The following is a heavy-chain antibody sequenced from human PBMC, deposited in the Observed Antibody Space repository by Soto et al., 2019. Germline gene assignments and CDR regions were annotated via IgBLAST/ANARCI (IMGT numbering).Heavy chain of an antibody. CDR2: INPNSGGT. CDR1: GYTFTGYY. CDR3: ARDSMKSIVVVVAALGLDY. V-gene: IGHV1-2*02. Sequence: GASVKVSCKASGYTFTGYYMHWVRQAPGQGLEWMGWINPNSGGTNYAQKFQGRVTMTRDTSISTAYMELSRLRSDDTAVYYCARDSMKSIVVVVAALGLDYWGQGTLVTVSS. J-gene: IGHJ4*02. D-gene: IGHD2-15*01.